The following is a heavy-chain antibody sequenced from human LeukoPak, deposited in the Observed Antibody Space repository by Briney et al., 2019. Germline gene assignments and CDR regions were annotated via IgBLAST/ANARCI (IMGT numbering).Heavy chain of an antibody. CDR3: ARDSKLSGFDY. CDR2: ISYDGSNK. J-gene: IGHJ4*02. D-gene: IGHD2/OR15-2a*01. V-gene: IGHV3-30*14. Sequence: GGSLRLSCAASGFTFSSYAMHWVRQAPGKGLEWVAVISYDGSNKYYADSVKGRFTISRDNSKNTLYLQMNSLRAEDTAVYYCARDSKLSGFDYWGQGTLVTVSS. CDR1: GFTFSSYA.